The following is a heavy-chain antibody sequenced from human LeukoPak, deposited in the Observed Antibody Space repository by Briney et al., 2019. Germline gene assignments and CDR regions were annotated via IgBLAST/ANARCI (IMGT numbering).Heavy chain of an antibody. D-gene: IGHD6-19*01. CDR3: VRSGYSSGWYESNLFFDY. Sequence: SETLSLTCTVSGGSISSYYWSWIRQPPGKGLEWIGYIYYSGSTNYNPSLKSRVTISVDTSKNQFSLKLSSVTAADTAVYYCVRSGYSSGWYESNLFFDYWGQGTLVTVSS. CDR1: GGSISSYY. V-gene: IGHV4-59*01. CDR2: IYYSGST. J-gene: IGHJ4*02.